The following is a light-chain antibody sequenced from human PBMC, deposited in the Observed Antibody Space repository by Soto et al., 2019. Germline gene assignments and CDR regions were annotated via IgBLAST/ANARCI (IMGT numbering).Light chain of an antibody. CDR2: EVN. Sequence: SLLTQPPSASGSPGQSVAISCTGTSSDVGGYNYVSWYQQHPGKAPKLMIYEVNKRPSGVPDRFSGSKSGNTASLTVSGLQAEDEADYYCSSYAGSSNVFGTGNKVTVL. CDR3: SSYAGSSNV. V-gene: IGLV2-8*01. J-gene: IGLJ1*01. CDR1: SSDVGGYNY.